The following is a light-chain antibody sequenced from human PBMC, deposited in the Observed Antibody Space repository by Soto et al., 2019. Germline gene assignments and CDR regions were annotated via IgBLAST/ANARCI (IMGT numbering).Light chain of an antibody. Sequence: QSALTQPASVSGSPGQSITISCTGTSSDVGGYNYVSWYQQHPGKAPKLMIYDVSNRPSVVSNRFSGYKSGNTASLTISGLQTEEESDYYCSSYTGSSTYVFGTGTKLTVL. V-gene: IGLV2-14*03. CDR2: DVS. J-gene: IGLJ1*01. CDR1: SSDVGGYNY. CDR3: SSYTGSSTYV.